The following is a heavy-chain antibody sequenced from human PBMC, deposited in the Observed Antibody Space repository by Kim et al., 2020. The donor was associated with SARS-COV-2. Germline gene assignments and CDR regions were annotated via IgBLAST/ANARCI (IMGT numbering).Heavy chain of an antibody. CDR3: ARQSGARGAFDI. J-gene: IGHJ3*02. V-gene: IGHV4-39*01. D-gene: IGHD3-10*01. Sequence: YHYPSLRSRVTISVDASKTHFTLKLSSVPASDTAVYYCARQSGARGAFDIWGPGTMVTVSS.